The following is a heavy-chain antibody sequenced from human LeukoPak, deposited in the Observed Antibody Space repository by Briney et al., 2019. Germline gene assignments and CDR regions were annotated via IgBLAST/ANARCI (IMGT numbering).Heavy chain of an antibody. CDR1: GVSINSCRYL. J-gene: IGHJ6*03. D-gene: IGHD2-2*01. CDR3: ASSVYCSSTSCPDEGYYYMDV. Sequence: SETLSLTCDVSGVSINSCRYLRPWLRQPPGRVLWWNGYNCYSESTNYNPSLTSRVTISVDTSKNQFSLKLSSVTAADTAVYYCASSVYCSSTSCPDEGYYYMDVWGKGTTVTVSS. V-gene: IGHV4-61*05. CDR2: NCYSEST.